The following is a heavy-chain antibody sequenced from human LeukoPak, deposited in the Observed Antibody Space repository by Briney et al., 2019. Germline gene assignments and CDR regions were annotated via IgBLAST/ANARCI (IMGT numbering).Heavy chain of an antibody. CDR3: ANDAQRGFDYSNSLEH. CDR1: GFTFSRYW. D-gene: IGHD4-11*01. J-gene: IGHJ4*02. CDR2: IKSDGKT. V-gene: IGHV3-74*01. Sequence: GGSLRLSCEASGFTFSRYWMHWVRQAPGKGLVWVSRIKSDGKTNYADSVKGRFTISRDYYKNTVYLQMTSVRVEDTAVYYCANDAQRGFDYSNSLEHWGQGALVTVSS.